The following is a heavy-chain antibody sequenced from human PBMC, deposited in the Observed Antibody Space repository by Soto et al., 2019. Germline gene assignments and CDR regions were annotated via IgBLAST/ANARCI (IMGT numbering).Heavy chain of an antibody. CDR1: GGSISGHY. CDR2: IFYSGSTTY. Sequence: QVQLQESGPGLVKPSDTLSLTCTVSGGSISGHYWIWIRQPPGEEMEWIGYIFYSGSTTYNNNPSLKSRVTISVDTSKTQFSLRLSSVTAADTAVYYCARVGSSGWSPDYWGQGILVTVSS. J-gene: IGHJ4*02. CDR3: ARVGSSGWSPDY. D-gene: IGHD6-19*01. V-gene: IGHV4-59*11.